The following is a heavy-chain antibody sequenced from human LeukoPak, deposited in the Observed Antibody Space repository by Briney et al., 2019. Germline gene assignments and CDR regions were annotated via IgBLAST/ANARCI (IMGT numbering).Heavy chain of an antibody. J-gene: IGHJ2*01. CDR3: ARAPSLWFGEFSGYFDL. Sequence: GSLRLSCAASGFTFSSYWMHWVRQAPGKGLVGVSRINSDGSSTSYADSVKGRFTISRDNAKNTLYLQMNSLRAEDTAVYYCARAPSLWFGEFSGYFDLWGRGTLVTVSS. CDR2: INSDGSST. V-gene: IGHV3-74*01. CDR1: GFTFSSYW. D-gene: IGHD3-10*01.